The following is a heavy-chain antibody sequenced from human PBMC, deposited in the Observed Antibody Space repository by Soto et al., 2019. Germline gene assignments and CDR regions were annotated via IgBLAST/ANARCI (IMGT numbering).Heavy chain of an antibody. CDR1: GYTFRTND. D-gene: IGHD2-2*01. CDR3: AKFACSTARCYYFAY. Sequence: PGGSLRLSCAASGYTFRTNDMSWVRQAPGKGLEWVSGISGTDGSTSYIDSVKGRFTISRDDSENTLYLQMNSLRAEDTAVYYCAKFACSTARCYYFAYWGQGTLVLVSS. CDR2: ISGTDGST. V-gene: IGHV3-23*01. J-gene: IGHJ4*02.